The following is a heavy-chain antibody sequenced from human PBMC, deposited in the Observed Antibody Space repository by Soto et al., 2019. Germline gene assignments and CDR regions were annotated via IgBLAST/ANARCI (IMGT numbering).Heavy chain of an antibody. D-gene: IGHD6-13*01. CDR1: GGSISSGGYS. J-gene: IGHJ6*02. CDR2: IYHSGST. V-gene: IGHV4-30-2*01. CDR3: ARVAQHSSSWYLRGLNYYYYGMDV. Sequence: SETLSLTCAVSGGSISSGGYSWSWIRQPPGKGLEWIGYIYHSGSTYYNPSLKSRVTISVDRSKNQFPLKLSSVTAADTAVYYCARVAQHSSSWYLRGLNYYYYGMDVWGQGTTVTVSS.